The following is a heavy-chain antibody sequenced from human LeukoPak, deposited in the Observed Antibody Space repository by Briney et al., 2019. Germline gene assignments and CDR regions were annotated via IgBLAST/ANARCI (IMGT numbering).Heavy chain of an antibody. Sequence: ASVKVSCKASGYTFTSYDINWVRQATGQGLEWMGWMNPNSGNTGYAQKFQGRVTMTRSASIDTAYMELSSLTSDDTAVYYCARSSVGARRRIDYWGQGTLVTVSS. CDR1: GYTFTSYD. CDR2: MNPNSGNT. D-gene: IGHD1-26*01. V-gene: IGHV1-8*01. J-gene: IGHJ4*02. CDR3: ARSSVGARRRIDY.